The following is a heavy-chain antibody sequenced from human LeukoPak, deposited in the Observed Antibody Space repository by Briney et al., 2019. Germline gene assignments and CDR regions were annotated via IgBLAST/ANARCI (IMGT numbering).Heavy chain of an antibody. CDR3: AKERVGYGYYFDY. CDR1: GFTFSSYG. CDR2: ISYDGSIK. V-gene: IGHV3-30*18. Sequence: GRSLRLSCAASGFTFSSYGMHWVRQAPGKGLEWVAVISYDGSIKYYADSVKGRFTISRDNSKNTLYLQMNSLRAEDTAVYYCAKERVGYGYYFDYWGQGTLVTVSS. D-gene: IGHD5-18*01. J-gene: IGHJ4*02.